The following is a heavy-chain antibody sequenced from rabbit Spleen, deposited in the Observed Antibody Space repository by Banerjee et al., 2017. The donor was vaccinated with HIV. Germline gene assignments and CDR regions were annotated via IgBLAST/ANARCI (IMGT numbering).Heavy chain of an antibody. CDR2: MNTRSGED. Sequence: QEQLVESGGGLVQPGGSLTLTCKASGFSFINKHVMCWVRQAPGKGLEWIACMNTRSGEDVYATWAEGRFTISKTSSTTVTLQMTSLTAADTATYFCVRDYHDEIYRPNLWGPGTLVTVS. CDR1: GFSFINKHV. D-gene: IGHD1-1*01. J-gene: IGHJ4*01. CDR3: VRDYHDEIYRPNL. V-gene: IGHV1S45*01.